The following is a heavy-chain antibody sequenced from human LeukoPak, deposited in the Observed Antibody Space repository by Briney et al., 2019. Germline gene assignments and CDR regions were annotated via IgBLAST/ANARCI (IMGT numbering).Heavy chain of an antibody. V-gene: IGHV3-21*01. CDR3: ARGATDVTRWFDP. J-gene: IGHJ5*02. CDR2: ISRAIESI. Sequence: GGSLRLSCASGFTFSSYAMSWVRQAPGKGLEWVSIISRAIESIFYADSVKGRFTISRDNAKNSLYLQMNGLRSEDTAVYYCARGATDVTRWFDPWGQGTRVTVSS. CDR1: GFTFSSYA. D-gene: IGHD1-1*01.